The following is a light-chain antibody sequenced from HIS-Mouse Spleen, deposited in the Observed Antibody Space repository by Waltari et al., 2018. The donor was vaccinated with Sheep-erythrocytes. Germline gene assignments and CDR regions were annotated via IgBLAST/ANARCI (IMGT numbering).Light chain of an antibody. V-gene: IGLV2-11*01. CDR1: SSDVVGYTY. Sequence: QSALTHLRPVSGPPGQSVTISCPGPSSDVVGYTYASWYHQHPGKAPKLMIYDVSKRPSGVPDRFSGSKSGNTASLTISGLQAEDEADYYCCSYAGSYNHVFATGTKVTVL. CDR3: CSYAGSYNHV. J-gene: IGLJ1*01. CDR2: DVS.